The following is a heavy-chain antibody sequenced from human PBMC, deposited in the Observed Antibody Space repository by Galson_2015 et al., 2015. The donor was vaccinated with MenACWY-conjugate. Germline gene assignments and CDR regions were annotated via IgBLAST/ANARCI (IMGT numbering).Heavy chain of an antibody. Sequence: SLRLSCAASGFTFNQYWMHWVRQAPGKGLVWVSRISPDGSVTNYADSVKGRFTHSRDNAKNTLYLQMNSLRGDDTAVYYCTRGNDDYGRFDPWGQGTLVTVSS. V-gene: IGHV3-74*01. D-gene: IGHD4-17*01. CDR3: TRGNDDYGRFDP. CDR2: ISPDGSVT. J-gene: IGHJ5*02. CDR1: GFTFNQYW.